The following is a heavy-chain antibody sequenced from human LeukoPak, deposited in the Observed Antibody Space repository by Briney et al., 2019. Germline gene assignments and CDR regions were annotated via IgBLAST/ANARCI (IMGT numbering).Heavy chain of an antibody. D-gene: IGHD3-3*01. J-gene: IGHJ4*02. Sequence: SVKVSCKASGGTFSSYAISWVRQAPGQGLEWMGGIIPIFGTANYAQKFQGRVTITTDESTSTAYMELSSLRSEDTAVYFCARDPGRGTYDTSGFQYWGQGTLVTVSS. CDR1: GGTFSSYA. CDR2: IIPIFGTA. V-gene: IGHV1-69*05. CDR3: ARDPGRGTYDTSGFQY.